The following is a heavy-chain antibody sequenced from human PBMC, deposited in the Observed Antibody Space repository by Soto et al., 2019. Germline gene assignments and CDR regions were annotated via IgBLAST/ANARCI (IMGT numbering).Heavy chain of an antibody. CDR3: ARVSFDHFVHWFDP. CDR2: TYFRSRWYN. D-gene: IGHD3-9*01. Sequence: SQTLSLTCAISGDSVSSKTAAWNWIRQSPSRGLEWLGRTYFRSRWYNDYAISVKSRITINPDTSKNQFSLLLNSVTPEDTAVYYCARVSFDHFVHWFDPLGQFTLVTVSS. J-gene: IGHJ5*02. CDR1: GDSVSSKTAA. V-gene: IGHV6-1*01.